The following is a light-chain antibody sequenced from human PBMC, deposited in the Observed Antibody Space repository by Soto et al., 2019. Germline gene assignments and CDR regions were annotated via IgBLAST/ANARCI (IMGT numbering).Light chain of an antibody. Sequence: DIQMTQSPSSLSASVGDRVTITCRASQDISNFLAWYQQKPGRVPKLLIYSASTLQSGVPSRFSGSGSGTEFTLTSSSLQPEDVATYYCQKYNSAPPTFGQGTKV. CDR3: QKYNSAPPT. CDR2: SAS. V-gene: IGKV1-27*01. CDR1: QDISNF. J-gene: IGKJ1*01.